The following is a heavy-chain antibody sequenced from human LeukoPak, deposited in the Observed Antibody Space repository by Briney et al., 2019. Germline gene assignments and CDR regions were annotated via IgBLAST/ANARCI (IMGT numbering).Heavy chain of an antibody. J-gene: IGHJ4*02. CDR1: GFTFSSYW. Sequence: GGSLRLSCAASGFTFSSYWMHWVRQAPGKGLVWVSRINTGGSTTDYADPVKGRFTISRDNAKNTLYLQMNSLRAEDTAVYYCSRDLRGRDDYWGQGILVIVSS. V-gene: IGHV3-74*01. D-gene: IGHD5-24*01. CDR3: SRDLRGRDDY. CDR2: INTGGSTT.